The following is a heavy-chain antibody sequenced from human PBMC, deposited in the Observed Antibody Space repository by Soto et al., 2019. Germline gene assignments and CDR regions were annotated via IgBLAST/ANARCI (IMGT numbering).Heavy chain of an antibody. CDR1: GGSISSGGYY. CDR3: ARVSVECSSTSCFDY. Sequence: QVQLQESGPGLVKPSQTLSLTCTVSGGSISSGGYYWSWIRQHPGMGLEWMGYLYYSGSTYYNPSLKSRVTISVDPSKNQFSLKLSYVTAAVTAVYYCARVSVECSSTSCFDYWGQGTLVTVSS. D-gene: IGHD2-2*01. CDR2: LYYSGST. V-gene: IGHV4-31*03. J-gene: IGHJ4*02.